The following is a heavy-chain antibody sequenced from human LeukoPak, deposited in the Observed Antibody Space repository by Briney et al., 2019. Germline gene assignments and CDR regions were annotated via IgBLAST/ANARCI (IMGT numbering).Heavy chain of an antibody. V-gene: IGHV4-38-2*02. CDR3: ATSSRGLNWNWFDP. CDR2: IYYSGST. CDR1: GYSISSGYY. D-gene: IGHD3-10*01. J-gene: IGHJ5*02. Sequence: SETLSLTCTVSGYSISSGYYWGWIRQPPGKGLAWIGSIYYSGSTYYDPSLKSRVTISVDTSKNQFSLKLSSVTAADTAVYYCATSSRGLNWNWFDPWGQGTLVTVSS.